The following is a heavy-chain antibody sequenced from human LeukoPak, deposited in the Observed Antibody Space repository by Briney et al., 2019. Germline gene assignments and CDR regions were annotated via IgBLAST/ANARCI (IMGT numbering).Heavy chain of an antibody. CDR1: GGSISSGDYY. CDR2: IYYSGST. J-gene: IGHJ6*02. V-gene: IGHV4-30-4*01. Sequence: PSQTLSLTCTVSGGSISSGDYYWSWIRQPPGKGLEWIGYIYYSGSTYYNPSLKSRVTISVDTSKNQFSLKLSSVTAADTAVYYCARGSGVGDSYYYYGMDVWGQGTTVTVSS. CDR3: ARGSGVGDSYYYYGMDV. D-gene: IGHD1-26*01.